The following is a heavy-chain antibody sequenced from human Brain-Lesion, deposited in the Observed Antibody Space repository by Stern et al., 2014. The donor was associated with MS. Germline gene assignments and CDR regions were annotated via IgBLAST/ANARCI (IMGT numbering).Heavy chain of an antibody. CDR1: GGSISSGGYY. CDR2: IFNRGST. CDR3: ARGRVVPGFQYYATDV. Sequence: QLQLQESGPGLVKPSQTLSLSCTVSGGSISSGGYYWSWIRQPAGKGLEWIGRIFNRGSTSYNPSLQSRVTNSIDTSKNQFPLRLNPMTAADTAVYYCARGRVVPGFQYYATDVWGQGTTVIVSS. V-gene: IGHV4-61*02. J-gene: IGHJ6*02. D-gene: IGHD2-2*01.